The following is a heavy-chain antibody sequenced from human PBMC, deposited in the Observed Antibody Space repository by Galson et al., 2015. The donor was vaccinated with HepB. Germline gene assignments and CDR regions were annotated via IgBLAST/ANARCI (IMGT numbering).Heavy chain of an antibody. J-gene: IGHJ3*02. CDR1: GFNFGGYA. V-gene: IGHV3-30-3*01. Sequence: SLRLSCAASGFNFGGYAMHWVRQPPGKGLEWVAHISYDSTEKHYGDSVKGRFSITRDNSKNSLYLQMNSLRAEDTALYYCAKGYCSSTSCYLWGGAFDIWGQGTMVTVSS. CDR3: AKGYCSSTSCYLWGGAFDI. CDR2: ISYDSTEK. D-gene: IGHD2-2*01.